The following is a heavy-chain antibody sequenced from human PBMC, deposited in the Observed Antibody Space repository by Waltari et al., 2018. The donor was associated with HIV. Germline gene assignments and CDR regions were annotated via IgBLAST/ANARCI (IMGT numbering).Heavy chain of an antibody. CDR1: GFTFSSYE. D-gene: IGHD2-2*02. J-gene: IGHJ6*02. CDR3: ARVNQVLYYGMDV. CDR2: IGSSGTTI. V-gene: IGHV3-48*03. Sequence: EMQLVESGGGLVQPGGSLRLSCVASGFTFSSYEMNWVRQVPGKGLEWISYIGSSGTTISYADSVNGRFTFSRDNAKKSLFLQMNSLRVEDTAVYWCARVNQVLYYGMDVWGQGTTVTVSS.